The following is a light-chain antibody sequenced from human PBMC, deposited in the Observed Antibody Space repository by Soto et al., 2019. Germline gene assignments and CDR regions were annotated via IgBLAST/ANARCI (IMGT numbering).Light chain of an antibody. Sequence: QSVLTQPPSVSGAPGQRVTISCTGSSSNIGAGYDVHWYQQFPGTAPKLLIYANNNRPSGVPDRFSASKSGTSASLAITGLQADDEADYYCQSYDTNLRGVVGTGTKLTVL. CDR3: QSYDTNLRGV. V-gene: IGLV1-40*01. J-gene: IGLJ1*01. CDR1: SSNIGAGYD. CDR2: ANN.